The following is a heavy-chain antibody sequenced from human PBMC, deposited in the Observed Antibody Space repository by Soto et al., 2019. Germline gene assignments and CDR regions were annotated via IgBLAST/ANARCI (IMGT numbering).Heavy chain of an antibody. V-gene: IGHV1-69*13. CDR1: GGTFSSYA. J-gene: IGHJ4*02. CDR3: ARDFQASSGWYYFDY. Sequence: ASVKVSCKASGGTFSSYAISWVRQAPGQGLEWMGGIIPIFGTANYAQKFQGRVTITADEPTSTAYMELSSLRSEDTAVYYCARDFQASSGWYYFDYWGQGTLVTVSS. CDR2: IIPIFGTA. D-gene: IGHD6-19*01.